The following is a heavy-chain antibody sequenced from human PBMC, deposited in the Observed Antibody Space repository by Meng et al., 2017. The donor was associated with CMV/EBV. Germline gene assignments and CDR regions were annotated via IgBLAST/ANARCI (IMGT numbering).Heavy chain of an antibody. J-gene: IGHJ4*02. Sequence: QVHMQEAGPGLVKPSHTRSLSCTVSGGSISSGDYHWSWIRQPPGKGLEWIGYIYYSGSTYYNPSLKSRVTISVDTSKNQFSLKLSSVTAADTAVYYCARVGRTSCYDYWGQGTLVTVSS. D-gene: IGHD2-2*01. CDR2: IYYSGST. V-gene: IGHV4-30-4*08. CDR1: GGSISSGDYH. CDR3: ARVGRTSCYDY.